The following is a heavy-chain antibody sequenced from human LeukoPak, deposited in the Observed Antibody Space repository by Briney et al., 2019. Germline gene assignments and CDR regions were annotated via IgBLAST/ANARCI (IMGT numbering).Heavy chain of an antibody. CDR3: ASRNGIVGALDY. D-gene: IGHD1-26*01. Sequence: SETLSLTCTVSGDSITSYFWGWIRQPPGKGLEWIGYIYHSGSTNYNPSLKSRVTISVDTSKNQFSLKLSSVTATDTAVYYCASRNGIVGALDYWGQGTLVTVSS. CDR1: GDSITSYF. J-gene: IGHJ4*02. CDR2: IYHSGST. V-gene: IGHV4-59*01.